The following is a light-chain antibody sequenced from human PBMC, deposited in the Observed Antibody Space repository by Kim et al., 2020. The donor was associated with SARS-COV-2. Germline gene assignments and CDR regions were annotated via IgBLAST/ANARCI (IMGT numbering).Light chain of an antibody. CDR2: LNSDGSH. Sequence: ASVKLTCTLSSEHSSYAIAWHQQQPEKGPRYLMKLNSDGSHSRGDGIPDRFSGSSSGAERYLTISSLQSEDEGDYYCQTWGTGVRIFGGGTQLTVL. J-gene: IGLJ2*01. CDR1: SEHSSYA. V-gene: IGLV4-69*01. CDR3: QTWGTGVRI.